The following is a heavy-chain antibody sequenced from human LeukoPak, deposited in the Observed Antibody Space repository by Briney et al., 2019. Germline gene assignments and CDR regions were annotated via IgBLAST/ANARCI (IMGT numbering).Heavy chain of an antibody. J-gene: IGHJ4*02. CDR3: SADHY. V-gene: IGHV4-38-2*01. CDR1: GYSISSGYY. Sequence: PSETLSLTCAVSGYSISSGYYWGWIRQPPGKGLEWIGEINRSGGTNYNPSLRSRVTISIDTSKSQFSLNLSAATAADTAVYYCSADHYWGQGTLVTVSS. CDR2: INRSGGT.